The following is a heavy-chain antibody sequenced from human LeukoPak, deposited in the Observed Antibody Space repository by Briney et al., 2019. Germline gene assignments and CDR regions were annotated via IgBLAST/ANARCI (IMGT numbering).Heavy chain of an antibody. D-gene: IGHD3-10*02. CDR1: GFTFSSYE. Sequence: GGSLRLSCAASGFTFSSYEMNWVRQAPGKGLEWVSYISSSGSTIYYADAVKRRFTISRDNPKNSLYLQMNSLRAEDTAVYYCAEIGITMIGGVWGKGTTVTISS. V-gene: IGHV3-48*03. CDR2: ISSSGSTI. J-gene: IGHJ6*04. CDR3: AEIGITMIGGV.